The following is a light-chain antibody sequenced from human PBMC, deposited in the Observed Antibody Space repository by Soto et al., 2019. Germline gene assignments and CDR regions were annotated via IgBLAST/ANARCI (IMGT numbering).Light chain of an antibody. J-gene: IGLJ2*01. V-gene: IGLV2-14*01. Sequence: QSVLTQPASVSGSPGQSITISCTGTSSDVGGYNYVSWYQQYPGKAPKLMIYDVSKRPSGVSNRFSGSKSGNTASLTISGLQAEDEADYYCSSYTSSSTSVVFGGGTKLTV. CDR2: DVS. CDR3: SSYTSSSTSVV. CDR1: SSDVGGYNY.